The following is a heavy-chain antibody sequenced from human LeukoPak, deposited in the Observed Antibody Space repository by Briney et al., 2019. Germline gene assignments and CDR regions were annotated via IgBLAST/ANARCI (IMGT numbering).Heavy chain of an antibody. V-gene: IGHV4-59*07. CDR3: ARRPRNTGTNDGPSGLDY. J-gene: IGHJ4*02. CDR1: GGSISIYY. CDR2: IYYSGST. D-gene: IGHD1-26*01. Sequence: PADTLSLTCTVSGGSISIYYWRWLPHPPGKGLEGLGYIYYSGSTNYNPPLKSRVTMSVDTSKNQFSLNLSSVTAADTAVYYCARRPRNTGTNDGPSGLDYWGQGTLVTVSS.